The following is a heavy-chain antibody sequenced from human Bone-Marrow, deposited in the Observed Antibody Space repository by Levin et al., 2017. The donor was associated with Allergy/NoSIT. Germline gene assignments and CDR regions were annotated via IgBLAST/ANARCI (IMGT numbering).Heavy chain of an antibody. J-gene: IGHJ4*02. CDR2: FDPEKGEV. Sequence: ASVKVSCKVSGFTLNELSVHWVRQAPGKGLEWMGGFDPEKGEVVYAQKFRARVTMTEDKSTDTAYMVLRSLGSEDTAIYYCATQKRGYSSALSLFDYWGQGAPVTVSS. D-gene: IGHD2-15*01. V-gene: IGHV1-24*01. CDR1: GFTLNELS. CDR3: ATQKRGYSSALSLFDY.